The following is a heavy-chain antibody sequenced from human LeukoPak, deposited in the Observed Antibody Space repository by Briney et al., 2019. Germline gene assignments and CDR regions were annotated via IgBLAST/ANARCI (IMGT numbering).Heavy chain of an antibody. CDR2: ISSSSSYI. V-gene: IGHV3-21*01. J-gene: IGHJ4*02. Sequence: GSLRLSCAASGFTFSSYSINWVRQAPGTGLEWVSSISSSSSYIYYADSVKGRFTISRDNAKNSLYLQMNSLRAEDTAVYYCAREVMGATNDYWGQRTLVTVSS. D-gene: IGHD1-26*01. CDR1: GFTFSSYS. CDR3: AREVMGATNDY.